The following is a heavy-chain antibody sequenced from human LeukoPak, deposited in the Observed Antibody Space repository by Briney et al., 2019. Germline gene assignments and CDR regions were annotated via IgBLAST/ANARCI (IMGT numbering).Heavy chain of an antibody. D-gene: IGHD3-9*01. CDR3: ARHGDYDILTGVHGEYFQH. V-gene: IGHV4-39*01. Sequence: KPSETLSLTCTVSGGSISSSSYYWGWIRQPPGKGLEWTGYIYCSGSTYYNPPLKGRVTISVDTSKNQFSLKLSSVTAADTAVYYCARHGDYDILTGVHGEYFQHWGQGTLVTVSS. CDR2: IYCSGST. CDR1: GGSISSSSYY. J-gene: IGHJ1*01.